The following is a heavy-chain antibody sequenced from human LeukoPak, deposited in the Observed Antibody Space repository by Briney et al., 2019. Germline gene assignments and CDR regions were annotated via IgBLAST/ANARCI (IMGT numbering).Heavy chain of an antibody. Sequence: SETPSLTCTVSGGSVSSGSYYWSWIRQPPGKGLEWIGYIYYSGSTNYNPSLKSRVTISVDTSKSQFSLKLSSVTAADTAVYYCARPSSYYYDSSGYYAFDIWGQGTMVTVSS. D-gene: IGHD3-22*01. CDR1: GGSVSSGSYY. V-gene: IGHV4-61*01. CDR2: IYYSGST. J-gene: IGHJ3*02. CDR3: ARPSSYYYDSSGYYAFDI.